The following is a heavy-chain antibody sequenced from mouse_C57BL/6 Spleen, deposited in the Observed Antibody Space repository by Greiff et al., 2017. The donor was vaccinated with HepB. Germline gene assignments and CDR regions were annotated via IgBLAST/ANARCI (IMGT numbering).Heavy chain of an antibody. J-gene: IGHJ2*01. Sequence: VQLKESGAELVKPGASVKISCKASGYAFSSYWMNWVKQRPGKGLEWIGQIYPGDGDTNYNGKFKGKATRTADKSSSTAYMQLSSLTSEDSAVYFCARWATTVVDYWGQGTTLTVSS. CDR2: IYPGDGDT. CDR3: ARWATTVVDY. V-gene: IGHV1-80*01. D-gene: IGHD1-1*01. CDR1: GYAFSSYW.